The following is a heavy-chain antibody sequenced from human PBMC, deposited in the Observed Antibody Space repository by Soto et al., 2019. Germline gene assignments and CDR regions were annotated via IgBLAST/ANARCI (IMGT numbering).Heavy chain of an antibody. Sequence: SETLSLTCTVSGGSISSGGYYWSWIRQHPGKGLEWIGYIYYSGSTNYNPSLKSRVTISVDTSKNQFSLKLSSVTAADTAVYYCARDNEYSSSVWFDPWGQGTLVTVSS. J-gene: IGHJ5*02. CDR2: IYYSGST. V-gene: IGHV4-61*08. D-gene: IGHD6-6*01. CDR3: ARDNEYSSSVWFDP. CDR1: GGSISSGGYY.